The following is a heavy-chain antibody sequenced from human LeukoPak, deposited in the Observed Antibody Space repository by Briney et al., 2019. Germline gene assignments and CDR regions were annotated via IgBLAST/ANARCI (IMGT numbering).Heavy chain of an antibody. V-gene: IGHV4-34*01. CDR1: GGSFSGYY. J-gene: IGHJ4*02. CDR2: INHSGST. CDR3: ARGHQQYYDFWSGYYKGGHYFDY. Sequence: SETLSLTCAVFGGSFSGYYWSWTRQPPGKGLEWIGEINHSGSTNYNPSLKSRVTISVDTSKNQFSLKLSSVTAADTAVYYCARGHQQYYDFWSGYYKGGHYFDYWGQGTLVTVSS. D-gene: IGHD3-3*01.